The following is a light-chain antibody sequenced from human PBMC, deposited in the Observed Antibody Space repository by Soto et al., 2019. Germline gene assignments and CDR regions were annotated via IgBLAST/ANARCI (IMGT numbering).Light chain of an antibody. CDR3: QQYDGN. V-gene: IGKV1-5*01. Sequence: DIQMTQSPSTLSASVGDRVIITCRASQSISTWLAWYQQKPGEGPKLLIYSASTLITGVSSRFSGGSSGTEFTLTIGGLQADDFATYYYQQYDGNFGGGTRVEIK. CDR2: SAS. CDR1: QSISTW. J-gene: IGKJ4*01.